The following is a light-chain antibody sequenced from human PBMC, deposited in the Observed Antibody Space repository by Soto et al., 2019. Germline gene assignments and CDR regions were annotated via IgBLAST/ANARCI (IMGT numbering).Light chain of an antibody. V-gene: IGKV1D-12*01. J-gene: IGKJ1*01. Sequence: DIQMTQSPSSVSASVGDRVTITCRASQAISTWLAWYQQKPGKAPKLLIYAASNLQTGVPSRFSGSGSGTDFTLPISSLQPEDFPTYYCQQANSFPRTFGQGTKVEIK. CDR1: QAISTW. CDR2: AAS. CDR3: QQANSFPRT.